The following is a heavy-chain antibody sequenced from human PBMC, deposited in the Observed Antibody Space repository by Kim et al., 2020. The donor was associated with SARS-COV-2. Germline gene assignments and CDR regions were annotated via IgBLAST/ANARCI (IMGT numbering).Heavy chain of an antibody. CDR2: INHSGST. J-gene: IGHJ6*03. Sequence: SETLSLTCAVYGGSFSGYYWSWIRQPPGKGLEWIGEINHSGSTNYNPSLKSRVTISVDTSKNQFSLKLSSVTAADTAVYYCARTVGGYSYAQGYYYMDVWGKGTTVTVSS. D-gene: IGHD5-18*01. CDR1: GGSFSGYY. CDR3: ARTVGGYSYAQGYYYMDV. V-gene: IGHV4-34*01.